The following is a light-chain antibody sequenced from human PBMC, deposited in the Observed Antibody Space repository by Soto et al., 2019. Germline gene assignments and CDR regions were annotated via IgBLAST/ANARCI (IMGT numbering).Light chain of an antibody. Sequence: DVQLTQSPSFLSASVGDRLTITCRASQDISNYLAWYQQKPGKAPKLLIHSASTLHSGVPLRFSGSGSGTEFTLTISGLQPEDFATYYCQQLNSYPPWTFGQGTKVDI. J-gene: IGKJ1*01. V-gene: IGKV1-9*01. CDR2: SAS. CDR3: QQLNSYPPWT. CDR1: QDISNY.